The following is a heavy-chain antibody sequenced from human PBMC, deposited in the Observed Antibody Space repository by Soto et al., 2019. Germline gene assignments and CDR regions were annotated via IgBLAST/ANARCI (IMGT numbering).Heavy chain of an antibody. Sequence: ASVKVSCKVSGYTLTDLSMQWLRQAPGKGLEWMGGFDPEDGETIYAQKFQGRVTMTEDTATDTAYMELSSLRSEDTAVYYCATHRSGRFLECLPEGSLGYWGQGTLVTVSS. D-gene: IGHD3-3*01. CDR2: FDPEDGET. J-gene: IGHJ4*02. V-gene: IGHV1-24*01. CDR3: ATHRSGRFLECLPEGSLGY. CDR1: GYTLTDLS.